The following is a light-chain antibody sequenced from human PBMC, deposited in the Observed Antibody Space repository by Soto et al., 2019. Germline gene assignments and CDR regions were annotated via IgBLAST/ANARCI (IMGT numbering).Light chain of an antibody. V-gene: IGKV1-39*01. J-gene: IGKJ1*01. Sequence: DIEMTQHPSSLSVSVGDSFNINCRTSQSIATYLNWYQQKPGKAPKLLIYAACSLQSGVPSRFSGSGSGTEFTLTITSLRPDDFATYYCQQSYSILWTFGQGTKVDIK. CDR3: QQSYSILWT. CDR1: QSIATY. CDR2: AAC.